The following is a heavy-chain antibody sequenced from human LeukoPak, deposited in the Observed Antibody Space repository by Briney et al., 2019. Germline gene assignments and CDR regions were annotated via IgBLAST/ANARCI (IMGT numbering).Heavy chain of an antibody. J-gene: IGHJ4*02. CDR2: IYYIGTT. Sequence: PSETLSLTCTVSGGSVSNYHWSWIRQPPGKGLEWIAFIYYIGTTHYNPSLKSRVTMSVDTSNNQFSLKLSFVTAADTAIYYCARHSGTYPHYFDYWGQGTLVTVSS. CDR3: ARHSGTYPHYFDY. V-gene: IGHV4-59*08. D-gene: IGHD1-26*01. CDR1: GGSVSNYH.